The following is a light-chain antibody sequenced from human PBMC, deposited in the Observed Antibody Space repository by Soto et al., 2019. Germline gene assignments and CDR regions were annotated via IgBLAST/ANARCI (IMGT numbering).Light chain of an antibody. V-gene: IGKV3-15*01. J-gene: IGKJ1*01. CDR3: QQYNNRPPLT. CDR1: QSVSSN. CDR2: GAS. Sequence: EIVMTQSPATLSVSPGEIATLSCRASQSVSSNLAWYQQKPGQAPRLLIHGASTTATDIPARLSGRGSRTELNLPISSLQSEDLAVEYCQQYNNRPPLTCGKGTEVEIK.